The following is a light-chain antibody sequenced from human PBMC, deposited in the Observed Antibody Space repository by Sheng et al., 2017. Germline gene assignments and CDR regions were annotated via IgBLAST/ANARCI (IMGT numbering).Light chain of an antibody. CDR3: QQGSSFPHT. J-gene: IGKJ2*01. CDR2: AAS. CDR1: QSLLHSNGYNY. Sequence: DVVLSQSPLSLPVTPGEPASISCRSSQSLLHSNGYNYLDWYLQKPGQSPQLLIYAASNLQSGVPSRFSGSGSGTDFTLTISSLQPEDFATYFCQQGSSFPHTFGQGTTLEI. V-gene: IGKV2-28*01.